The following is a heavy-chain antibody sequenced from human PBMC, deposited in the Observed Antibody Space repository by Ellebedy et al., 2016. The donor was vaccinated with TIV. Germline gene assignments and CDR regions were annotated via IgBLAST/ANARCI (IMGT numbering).Heavy chain of an antibody. J-gene: IGHJ4*01. CDR3: ARSPATGTVDY. V-gene: IGHV3-7*01. CDR2: INQGGSET. Sequence: GGSLRLSXAASGFTFTNSGFHWVRQAPGKGLEWVANINQGGSETYYVDSVKGRFTMSRDNAKNSLYLQLNSLRAEDTAVYYCARSPATGTVDYWGHGTLVTVSS. D-gene: IGHD1-1*01. CDR1: GFTFTNSG.